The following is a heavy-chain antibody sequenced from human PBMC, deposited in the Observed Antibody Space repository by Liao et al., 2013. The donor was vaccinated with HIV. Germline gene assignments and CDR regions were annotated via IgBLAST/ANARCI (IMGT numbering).Heavy chain of an antibody. CDR3: ARGDSGDAHYFDY. CDR1: GGSISSGSYY. Sequence: QVQLQESGPGLVKPSQTLSLTCTVSGGSISSGSYYWSWIRQPAGKGLEWIGRIYTSGSTNYNPSLKSRVTISVDTSKNQFSLKLSSVTAADTAVYYCARGDSGDAHYFDYWGQGTLGHRLL. V-gene: IGHV4-61*02. J-gene: IGHJ4*02. D-gene: IGHD7-27*01. CDR2: IYTSGST.